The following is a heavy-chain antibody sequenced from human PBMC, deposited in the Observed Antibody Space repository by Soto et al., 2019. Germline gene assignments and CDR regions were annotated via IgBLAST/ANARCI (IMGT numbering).Heavy chain of an antibody. V-gene: IGHV4-31*03. CDR3: AGGGVPAIFGVVIDYYFDY. CDR2: IYYSGST. CDR1: GGSISSGGYY. D-gene: IGHD3-3*01. J-gene: IGHJ4*02. Sequence: QVQLQESGPGLVKPSQTLSLTCTVSGGSISSGGYYWSWIRQHPGKGLEWIGYIYYSGSTYYNPSLKRRVTIPVDTSKNQFSLKLSSVTAADTAVYYCAGGGVPAIFGVVIDYYFDYWGQGTLVTVSS.